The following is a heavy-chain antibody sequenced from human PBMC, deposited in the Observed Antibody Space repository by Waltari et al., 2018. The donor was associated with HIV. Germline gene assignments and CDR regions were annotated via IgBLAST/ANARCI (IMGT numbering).Heavy chain of an antibody. J-gene: IGHJ4*02. V-gene: IGHV3-9*01. CDR2: ISWNSGSI. D-gene: IGHD6-19*01. CDR1: GFTFDDYA. Sequence: EVQLVESGGGLVQPGRSLRLSCAASGFTFDDYAMHWVRQAPGKGLEWVSGISWNSGSIGYADSVKGRFTISRDNAKNSLYLQMNSLRAEDTALYYCAKEQWLAYFDYWGQGTLVTVSS. CDR3: AKEQWLAYFDY.